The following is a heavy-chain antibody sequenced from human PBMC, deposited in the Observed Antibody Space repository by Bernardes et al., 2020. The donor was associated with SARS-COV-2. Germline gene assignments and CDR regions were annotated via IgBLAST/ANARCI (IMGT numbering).Heavy chain of an antibody. Sequence: GGSLILSCVVSGFTFGSRAMSWLRQAPGRGLEWVSSISGGAEMTYYADSVKGRFTISRDNSKNTLYLQMDSLATEDTAIYSCAKDAYHVYYDSAGYFDFWGRGTPVTVSS. CDR1: GFTFGSRA. CDR3: AKDAYHVYYDSAGYFDF. V-gene: IGHV3-23*01. J-gene: IGHJ5*01. D-gene: IGHD3-22*01. CDR2: ISGGAEMT.